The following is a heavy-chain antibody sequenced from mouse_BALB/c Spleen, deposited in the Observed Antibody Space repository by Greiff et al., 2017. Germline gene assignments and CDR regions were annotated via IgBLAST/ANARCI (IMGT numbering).Heavy chain of an antibody. Sequence: QVQLQQPGAELVRPGASVKLSCKASGYTFTSYWINWVKQRPGQGLEWIGNIYPSDSYTNYNQKFKDKATLTVDKSSSTAYMQLSSPTSEDSAVYYCTREGYYGNYYAMDYWGQGTSVTVSS. CDR1: GYTFTSYW. V-gene: IGHV1-69*02. CDR2: IYPSDSYT. D-gene: IGHD2-1*01. CDR3: TREGYYGNYYAMDY. J-gene: IGHJ4*01.